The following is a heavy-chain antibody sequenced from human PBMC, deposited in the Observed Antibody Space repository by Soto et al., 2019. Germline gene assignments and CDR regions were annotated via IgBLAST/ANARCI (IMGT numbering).Heavy chain of an antibody. V-gene: IGHV1-69*12. CDR3: ARVEAVAGLYNYHGLDV. CDR1: GGTFSNYA. Sequence: QVQLVQSGAEVKKPGSSVKVSCKVSGGTFSNYAIDWVRLAPGHGLEWIGGIVPIFGTTYYTQKFQGRATIIADDSTTTAYLEMSSLRSEYTTIYYCARVEAVAGLYNYHGLDVWGQGTAVTVSS. D-gene: IGHD6-19*01. J-gene: IGHJ6*02. CDR2: IVPIFGTT.